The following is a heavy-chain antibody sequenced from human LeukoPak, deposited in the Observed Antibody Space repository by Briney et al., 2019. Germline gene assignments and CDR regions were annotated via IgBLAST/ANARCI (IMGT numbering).Heavy chain of an antibody. J-gene: IGHJ3*02. V-gene: IGHV4-61*02. CDR3: ARALGWSSRAFDI. CDR1: GGSISSGGYY. Sequence: SETLSLTCTVSGGSISSGGYYWSWIRQPAGKGLEWIGRIYTSGSTNYNPSLKSRVTISVDTSKNQFSLKLSSVTAADTAVYYCARALGWSSRAFDIWGQGTMVTVSS. D-gene: IGHD2-21*01. CDR2: IYTSGST.